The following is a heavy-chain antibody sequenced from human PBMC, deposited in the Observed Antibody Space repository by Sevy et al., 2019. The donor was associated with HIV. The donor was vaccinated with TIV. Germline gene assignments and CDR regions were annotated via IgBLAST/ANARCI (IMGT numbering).Heavy chain of an antibody. V-gene: IGHV3-15*01. CDR1: EFTFSNAW. J-gene: IGHJ4*02. CDR3: TTDFVTTRGFDY. D-gene: IGHD4-4*01. CDR2: IKSKTDGGTT. Sequence: GGSLRLSCAASEFTFSNAWMSWVRQAPGKGLEWVGRIKSKTDGGTTDYAAPVKGRFTISRDDSKNTLYLQMNSLKTEDTAVYYCTTDFVTTRGFDYWGQGTLVTVSS.